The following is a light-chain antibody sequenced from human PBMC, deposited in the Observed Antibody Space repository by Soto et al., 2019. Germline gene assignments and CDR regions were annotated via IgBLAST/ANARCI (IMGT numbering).Light chain of an antibody. V-gene: IGKV1D-12*01. CDR2: AAS. CDR3: QQSNSFPLT. CDR1: QGISHW. Sequence: DIQLTQSPSSVSASVGERVTITCRACQGISHWVAWYQHKPGEAPKLLIHAASTLQRGVPSRFSGSGSGTEFTLTISSLQPEDFATYYCQQSNSFPLTFGPGTKVDGK. J-gene: IGKJ3*01.